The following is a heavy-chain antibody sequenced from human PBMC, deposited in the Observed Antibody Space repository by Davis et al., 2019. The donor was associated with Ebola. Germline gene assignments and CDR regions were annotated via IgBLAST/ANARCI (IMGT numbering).Heavy chain of an antibody. CDR1: GFTFSSYG. CDR2: IWYDGSNK. CDR3: AKDRWFGELLSSSPFDY. J-gene: IGHJ4*02. V-gene: IGHV3-30*02. D-gene: IGHD3-10*01. Sequence: GESLKISCAASGFTFSSYGMHWVRQAPGKGLEWVAVIWYDGSNKYYADSVKGRFTISRDNSKNTLYLQMNSLRAEDTAVYYCAKDRWFGELLSSSPFDYWGQGTLVTVSS.